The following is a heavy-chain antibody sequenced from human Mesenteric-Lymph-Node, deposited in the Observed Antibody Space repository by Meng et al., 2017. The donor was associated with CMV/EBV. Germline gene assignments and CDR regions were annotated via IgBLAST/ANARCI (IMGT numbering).Heavy chain of an antibody. CDR2: IYYTGTT. CDR3: ARGDQGKQLVLYY. Sequence: SETLSLTCTVSGASVSSGSYYWSWIRQPAGKGLEWIGHIYYTGTTNYTPSLKSRVTISLDTSKNQFSLNLRSVTAADTAVYYCARGDQGKQLVLYYWGQGTLVTVSS. J-gene: IGHJ4*02. CDR1: GASVSSGSYY. D-gene: IGHD6-13*01. V-gene: IGHV4-61*01.